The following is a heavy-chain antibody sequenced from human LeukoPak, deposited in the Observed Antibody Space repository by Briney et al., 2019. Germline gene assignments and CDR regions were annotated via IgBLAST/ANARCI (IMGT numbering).Heavy chain of an antibody. D-gene: IGHD1-26*01. CDR3: ARHKSVGATSPDAFDI. J-gene: IGHJ3*02. CDR2: IYPGDSDT. CDR1: GYSFTSYW. Sequence: GESLKISCKGSGYSFTSYWIGWVRQMPGKGLEWMGIIYPGDSDTRYSPSFQGQVTISADKSISTAYLQWSSLKASDTAMYYCARHKSVGATSPDAFDIWGQGTMVTVSS. V-gene: IGHV5-51*01.